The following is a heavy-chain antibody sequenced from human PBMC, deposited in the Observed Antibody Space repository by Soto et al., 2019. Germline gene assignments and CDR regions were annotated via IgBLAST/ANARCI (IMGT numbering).Heavy chain of an antibody. J-gene: IGHJ6*04. CDR3: TTFTQLVGYYDMDV. D-gene: IGHD6-13*01. CDR1: GFTFSNAW. Sequence: LRLSCAASGFTFSNAWMNWVRQAPGKGLEWVGRIKSKTDGGTTDYAAPVKGRFTISRDDSKNTLYLQMNSLKTEDTAVYYCTTFTQLVGYYDMDVWGKDTSLTVSS. CDR2: IKSKTDGGTT. V-gene: IGHV3-15*07.